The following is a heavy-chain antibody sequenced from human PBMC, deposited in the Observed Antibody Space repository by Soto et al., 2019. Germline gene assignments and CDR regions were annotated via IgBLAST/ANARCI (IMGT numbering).Heavy chain of an antibody. Sequence: NPSETLSLTCAVSGGSFSGYYCNWIRQPPGKGLEWIGEINHVGTTTYNPSLKSRVTITLDTSKSQISLTLNSLTAADTAVYYCARGGVRFHYAMDVWGLGTTVTVSS. V-gene: IGHV4-34*01. CDR3: ARGGVRFHYAMDV. J-gene: IGHJ6*02. CDR1: GGSFSGYY. D-gene: IGHD3-10*01. CDR2: INHVGTT.